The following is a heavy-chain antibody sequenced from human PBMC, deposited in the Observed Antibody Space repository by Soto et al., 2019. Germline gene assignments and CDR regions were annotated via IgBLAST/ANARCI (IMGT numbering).Heavy chain of an antibody. CDR2: ISGSGDST. CDR3: AKDQGPKAGIWYGHARYGMDV. CDR1: AFTLSNYI. J-gene: IGHJ6*01. Sequence: WGCLLVSCAASAFTLSNYIMGWVRQAPGNGLELVSSISGSGDSTYYTDSVKGRFTISRDNSKNRLYLQLNGLRAEDTAIYYCAKDQGPKAGIWYGHARYGMDVWGPGTTVTVSS. D-gene: IGHD6-13*01. V-gene: IGHV3-23*01.